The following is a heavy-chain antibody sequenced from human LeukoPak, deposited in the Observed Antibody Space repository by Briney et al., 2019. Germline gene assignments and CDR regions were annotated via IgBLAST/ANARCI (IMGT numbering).Heavy chain of an antibody. Sequence: GGSLRLSCAASGXAFSSYRMHWVRQAPGKGLVWVSHINDDGSATTYADSVKGRFTISRDNAKNTLYLQMNSLRAEDTAVYYCASSSPYYWGQGTLVTVSS. V-gene: IGHV3-74*01. CDR2: INDDGSAT. CDR3: ASSSPYY. J-gene: IGHJ4*01. CDR1: GXAFSSYR.